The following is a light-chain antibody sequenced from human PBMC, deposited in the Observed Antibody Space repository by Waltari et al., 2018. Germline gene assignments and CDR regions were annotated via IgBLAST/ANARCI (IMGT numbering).Light chain of an antibody. Sequence: QSALTQPRSVSGSPGQSVTISCTGTSSDVGGYNYVSWLQQHPGKAPKLMIHDVSKRPSGVPDRFSGSKSGNTASLTISGLQADDETDYYCCSYAGRYTWVFGGGTKLTVL. V-gene: IGLV2-11*01. J-gene: IGLJ3*02. CDR2: DVS. CDR3: CSYAGRYTWV. CDR1: SSDVGGYNY.